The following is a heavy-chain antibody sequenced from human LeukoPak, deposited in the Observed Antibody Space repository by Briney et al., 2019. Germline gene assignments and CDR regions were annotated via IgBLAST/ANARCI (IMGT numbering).Heavy chain of an antibody. Sequence: SETLSVTCSVSGGSISRSNWWSWVRQPPGKGLEWIGEISQSGSTHYNPSLKSRITISVDKSKNQLSLELTSVTAADTAVYHCVSNGNTNWGNWFDPWGQGTLVIVSS. D-gene: IGHD7-27*01. J-gene: IGHJ5*02. CDR1: GGSISRSNW. CDR2: ISQSGST. CDR3: VSNGNTNWGNWFDP. V-gene: IGHV4-4*02.